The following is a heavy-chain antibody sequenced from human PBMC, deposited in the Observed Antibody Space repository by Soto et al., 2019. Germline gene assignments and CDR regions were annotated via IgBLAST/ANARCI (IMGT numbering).Heavy chain of an antibody. CDR1: GYTFTSYG. CDR3: ARGIPARPSQWFDP. D-gene: IGHD6-6*01. V-gene: IGHV1-18*01. CDR2: ISAYNGNT. J-gene: IGHJ5*02. Sequence: VKVSCKASGYTFTSYGISWVRQAPGQGLEWMGWISAYNGNTNYAQKLQGRVTMTTDTSTSTAYMELRSLRSDDTAVYYSARGIPARPSQWFDPWGQGTLVNVSS.